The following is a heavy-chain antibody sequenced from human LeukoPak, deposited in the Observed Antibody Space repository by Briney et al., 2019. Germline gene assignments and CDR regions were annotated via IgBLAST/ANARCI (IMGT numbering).Heavy chain of an antibody. CDR1: GYSISSGYY. CDR2: IYHSGST. J-gene: IGHJ4*02. CDR3: ARAGGSITMIVVVSLPFDY. D-gene: IGHD3-22*01. Sequence: SETLSLTCTVSGYSISSGYYWGWIRQPPGKGLEWIGSIYHSGSTYYNPSLKSRVTISVDTSKNQFSLKLSSVTAADTAVYYCARAGGSITMIVVVSLPFDYWGQGTLVTVSS. V-gene: IGHV4-38-2*02.